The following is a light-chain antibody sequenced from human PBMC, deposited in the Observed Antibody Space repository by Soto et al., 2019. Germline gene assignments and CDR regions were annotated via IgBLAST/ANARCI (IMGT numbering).Light chain of an antibody. J-gene: IGKJ4*02. V-gene: IGKV3-20*01. CDR3: QQYGNSPLT. CDR1: QSVRSDY. CDR2: GVS. Sequence: PGQRATLSCSASQSVRSDYFAWYQQKPGQAPRVIIFGVSTRATGVPDRFSGSGSGTDFTLTISRLEPEDFALYYCQQYGNSPLTFGGGTKV.